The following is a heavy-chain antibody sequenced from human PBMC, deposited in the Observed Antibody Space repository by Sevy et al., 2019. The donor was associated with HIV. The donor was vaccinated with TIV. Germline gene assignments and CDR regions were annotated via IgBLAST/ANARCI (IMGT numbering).Heavy chain of an antibody. CDR1: GFTFSRYT. J-gene: IGHJ4*02. CDR2: ITSPSGYT. V-gene: IGHV3-21*01. Sequence: GGSLRLSCSASGFTFSRYTMNWVRQAPGKGLEWVSSITSPSGYTYYADSMKGRFTISRDNAKNSLDLQMNILTADETAVYYCARGALWECFDYWGQGALITVSS. CDR3: ARGALWECFDY. D-gene: IGHD3-10*01.